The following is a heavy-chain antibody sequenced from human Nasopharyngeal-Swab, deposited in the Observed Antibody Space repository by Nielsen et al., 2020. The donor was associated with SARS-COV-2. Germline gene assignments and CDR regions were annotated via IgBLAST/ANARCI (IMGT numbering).Heavy chain of an antibody. D-gene: IGHD6-13*01. Sequence: WVRQAPGQGLEWVGRINTKTGNPMYALGFTGRFVLSLDTSVNTAYLQINTLKAEDTAVYYCGRYIPATGSGDYWGQGTLVTVSS. CDR3: GRYIPATGSGDY. J-gene: IGHJ4*02. CDR2: INTKTGNP. V-gene: IGHV7-4-1*02.